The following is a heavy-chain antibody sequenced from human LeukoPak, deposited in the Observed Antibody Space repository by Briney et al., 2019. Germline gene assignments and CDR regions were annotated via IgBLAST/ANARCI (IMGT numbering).Heavy chain of an antibody. Sequence: GESLQISCKGSGYIFTSYWIGWVRQMPGKGLEWMGIIYPGDSDTRYSPSFQGQVTISADKSISTAYLQWSSLKASDTAMYYCARPRCSSTSCPYYFDYWGQGTLVTVSS. V-gene: IGHV5-51*01. CDR1: GYIFTSYW. CDR2: IYPGDSDT. D-gene: IGHD2-2*01. CDR3: ARPRCSSTSCPYYFDY. J-gene: IGHJ4*02.